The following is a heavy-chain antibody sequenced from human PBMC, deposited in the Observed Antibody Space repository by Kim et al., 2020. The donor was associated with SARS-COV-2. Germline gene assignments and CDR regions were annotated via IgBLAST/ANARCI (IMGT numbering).Heavy chain of an antibody. J-gene: IGHJ3*02. CDR2: ISGSGGST. V-gene: IGHV3-23*01. CDR1: GFTFSSYA. CDR3: AKDRYYGSGSYYNQAENDAFDI. D-gene: IGHD3-10*01. Sequence: GGSLRLSCAASGFTFSSYAMSWVRQAPGKGLEWVSAISGSGGSTYYADSVKGRFTISRDNSKNTLYLQMNSLRAEDTAVYYCAKDRYYGSGSYYNQAENDAFDIWGQGTMVTVSS.